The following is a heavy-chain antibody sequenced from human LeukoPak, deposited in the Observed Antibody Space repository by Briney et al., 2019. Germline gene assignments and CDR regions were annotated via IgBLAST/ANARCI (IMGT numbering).Heavy chain of an antibody. CDR1: GFTFSSYS. V-gene: IGHV3-21*04. J-gene: IGHJ4*02. CDR3: AKEGRSLQTY. CDR2: ISSSSSYI. Sequence: GGSLRLSCAASGFTFSSYSMNWVRQAPGKGLEWVSSISSSSSYIYYADSVRGRFTISRDNAKNSLYLQMNSLRVEDTAVYYCAKEGRSLQTYWGQGTLVTVSS. D-gene: IGHD5-24*01.